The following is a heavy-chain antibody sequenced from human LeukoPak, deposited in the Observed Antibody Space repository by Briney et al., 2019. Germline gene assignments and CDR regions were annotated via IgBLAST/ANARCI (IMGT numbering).Heavy chain of an antibody. Sequence: GGSLRLSCAASGFTFSSYSMNWVRRAPGKGLEWVSSISSSSSYIYYADSVKGRFTISRDNAKNSLYLQMNSLRAEDTAVYYCAELGITMIGGVWGKGTTVTISS. J-gene: IGHJ6*03. D-gene: IGHD3-10*02. CDR3: AELGITMIGGV. CDR2: ISSSSSYI. V-gene: IGHV3-21*01. CDR1: GFTFSSYS.